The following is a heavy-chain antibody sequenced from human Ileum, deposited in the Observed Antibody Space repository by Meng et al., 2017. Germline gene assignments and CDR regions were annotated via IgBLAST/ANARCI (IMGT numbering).Heavy chain of an antibody. Sequence: QLQLQESGPGLVRPSETLSLLCTVSGGSVSRAGYQWGWIRQPPGKGLEWIGYASTNYNPSLKSRVTISLDTSRNQFSLSLSSVTAADTAVYYCARDHMGSLDYWGQGILVTVSS. CDR3: ARDHMGSLDY. CDR2: AST. D-gene: IGHD1-26*01. CDR1: GGSVSRAGYQ. V-gene: IGHV4-61*08. J-gene: IGHJ4*02.